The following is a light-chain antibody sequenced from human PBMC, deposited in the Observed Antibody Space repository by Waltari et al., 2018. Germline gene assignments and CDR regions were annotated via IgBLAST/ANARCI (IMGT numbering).Light chain of an antibody. V-gene: IGLV2-14*01. CDR2: EVS. Sequence: QSALTQPASVSGSLGQSITISCTGTRSDIGSYNYVSWYQQHPGKAPKLMIYEVSNRPSGVSNRFSGSKSGNTASLTISGLQAEDEADYYCSSYTISSTLGVFGGGTKLTVL. CDR1: RSDIGSYNY. CDR3: SSYTISSTLGV. J-gene: IGLJ2*01.